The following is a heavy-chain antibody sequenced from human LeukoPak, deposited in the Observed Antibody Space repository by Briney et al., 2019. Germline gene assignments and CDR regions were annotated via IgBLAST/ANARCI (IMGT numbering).Heavy chain of an antibody. J-gene: IGHJ3*02. CDR3: AREAAYCSSTSCYYAFDI. CDR2: ISSSGSTI. CDR1: GFTFSDYY. Sequence: GGSLRLSCAASGFTFSDYYMSWIRQAPGKGLEWVSYISSSGSTIYYADSVKGRFTISRDNAKNSLYLQMSSLRAEDTAVYYCAREAAYCSSTSCYYAFDIWGQGTMVTVSS. D-gene: IGHD2-2*01. V-gene: IGHV3-11*04.